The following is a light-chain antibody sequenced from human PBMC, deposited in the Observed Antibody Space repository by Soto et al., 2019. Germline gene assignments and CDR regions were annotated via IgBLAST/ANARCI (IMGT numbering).Light chain of an antibody. Sequence: QSVLTDPASVSGSPGHSITISFTGTSSDVGGYNYVSWYQQHPGKAPKLIIFEVSDRPSGISNRFAGSKSGNMASLTISGLQSEDEADYFCSSYTSTSALVFGGGTKVTVL. J-gene: IGLJ2*01. CDR3: SSYTSTSALV. V-gene: IGLV2-14*01. CDR1: SSDVGGYNY. CDR2: EVS.